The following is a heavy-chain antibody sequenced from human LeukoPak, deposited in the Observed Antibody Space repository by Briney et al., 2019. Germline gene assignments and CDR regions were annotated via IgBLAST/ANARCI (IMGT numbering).Heavy chain of an antibody. CDR3: ARGGAGDCSGGSCLYYFDY. D-gene: IGHD2-15*01. CDR2: INHSGST. Sequence: SETLSLTCTVSGGSISSYYWSWIRQPPGKGLEWIGEINHSGSTNYNPSLKSRVTISVDTSKNQFSLKLSSVTAADTAVYYCARGGAGDCSGGSCLYYFDYWGQGTLVTVSS. J-gene: IGHJ4*02. CDR1: GGSISSYY. V-gene: IGHV4-34*01.